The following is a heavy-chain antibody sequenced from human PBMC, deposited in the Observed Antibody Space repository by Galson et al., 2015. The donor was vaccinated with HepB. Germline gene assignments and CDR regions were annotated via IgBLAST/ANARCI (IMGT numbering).Heavy chain of an antibody. Sequence: SVKVSCKASGGTFSSYAISWVRQAPGQGLEWMGGIIPIFGTANYAQKFQGRVTITADESTNTAYMELSSLRSEDTAVYYCARNYDSSRNALDIWGQGTMVTVSS. J-gene: IGHJ3*02. CDR2: IIPIFGTA. CDR1: GGTFSSYA. V-gene: IGHV1-69*13. D-gene: IGHD3-22*01. CDR3: ARNYDSSRNALDI.